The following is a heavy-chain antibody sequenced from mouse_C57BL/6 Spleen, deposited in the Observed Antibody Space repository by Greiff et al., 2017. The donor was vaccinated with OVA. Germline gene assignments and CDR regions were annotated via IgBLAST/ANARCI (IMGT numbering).Heavy chain of an antibody. V-gene: IGHV1-80*01. D-gene: IGHD1-1*01. J-gene: IGHJ2*01. CDR3: AREHYGSSYEDY. Sequence: VQLQQSGAELVKPGASVKISCKASGYAFSSYWMNWVKQRPGKGLEWIGQIYPGDGDTNYNGKFKGKATLTADKSSSTAYMQLSSLTSEDSAVYFCAREHYGSSYEDYWGQGTTLTVSS. CDR2: IYPGDGDT. CDR1: GYAFSSYW.